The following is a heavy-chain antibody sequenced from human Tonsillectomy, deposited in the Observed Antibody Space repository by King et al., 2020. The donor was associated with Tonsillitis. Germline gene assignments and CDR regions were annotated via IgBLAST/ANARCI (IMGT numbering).Heavy chain of an antibody. J-gene: IGHJ3*01. Sequence: VQLVESGGGLVKPGGSLRLSCAASGFNFNSFGMTWVRQAPGKGLEWVSSISASSNYKHFADSVKGRFTISRDSAKSSLYLQMNVLRAEDTAVYFCARVGHLYDGFDFWGQGTMVIVSS. CDR1: GFNFNSFG. CDR2: ISASSNYK. CDR3: ARVGHLYDGFDF. V-gene: IGHV3-21*01.